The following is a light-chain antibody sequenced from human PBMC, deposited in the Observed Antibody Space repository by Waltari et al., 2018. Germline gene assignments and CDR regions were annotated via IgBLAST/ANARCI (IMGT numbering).Light chain of an antibody. CDR3: QQSYTTPLT. CDR1: QNISNY. J-gene: IGKJ4*02. V-gene: IGKV1-39*01. CDR2: TAS. Sequence: DIQVTQPPSSPSASVGGRVTITCRSRQNISNYLNWYQQKPGQAPNLLIYTASSLQSGVPARFSGSGSGTDFTLTISSLQPEDVATYYCQQSYTTPLTFGGGTRVEIK.